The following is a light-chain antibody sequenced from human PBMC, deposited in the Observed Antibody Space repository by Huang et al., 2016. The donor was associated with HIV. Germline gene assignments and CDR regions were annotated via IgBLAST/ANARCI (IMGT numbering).Light chain of an antibody. V-gene: IGKV1-39*01. CDR3: QQSFSTPRT. CDR1: QNITSY. J-gene: IGKJ1*01. CDR2: AAS. Sequence: DIQMTQSPSSLSTSVGDRVTITCRASQNITSYLNWYQQKPGKAPKVLIYAASSLQSVVPSRFSGSGSGTDFNLTIDSLQPEDFATYFCQQSFSTPRTFGQGTKVEIK.